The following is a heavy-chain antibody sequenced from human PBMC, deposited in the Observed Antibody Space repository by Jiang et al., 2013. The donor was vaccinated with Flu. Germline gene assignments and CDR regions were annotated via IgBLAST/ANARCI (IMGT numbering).Heavy chain of an antibody. CDR3: ARHLAFGESGTFDI. J-gene: IGHJ3*02. Sequence: GSGLVKPSETLSLTCTVSGGSVSSSSYFWAWIRQPPGKGLEWIGSVYYSGSTFYNPSLKSQIFISVDTSKNQLSLKLSSVTAADTAVYYCARHLAFGESGTFDIWGQGTTLTVS. CDR1: GGSVSSSSYF. D-gene: IGHD3-10*01. V-gene: IGHV4-39*01. CDR2: VYYSGST.